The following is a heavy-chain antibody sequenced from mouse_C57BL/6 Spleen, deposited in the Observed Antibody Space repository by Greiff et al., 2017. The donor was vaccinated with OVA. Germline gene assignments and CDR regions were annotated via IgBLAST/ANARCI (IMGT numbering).Heavy chain of an antibody. CDR1: GYTFTDYY. D-gene: IGHD1-1*02. CDR3: ARRGDGGYWYFDV. V-gene: IGHV1-26*01. Sequence: VQLQQSGPELVKPGASVKLSCKASGYTFTDYYMNWVKQSHGKSLEWIGDINPNNGGTSYNQKFKGKATLTVDKSSSTAYMELRSLTSEDSAVYYCARRGDGGYWYFDVWGTGTTVTVSS. CDR2: INPNNGGT. J-gene: IGHJ1*03.